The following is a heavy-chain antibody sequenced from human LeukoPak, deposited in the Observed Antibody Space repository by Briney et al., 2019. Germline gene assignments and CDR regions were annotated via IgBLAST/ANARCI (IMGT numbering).Heavy chain of an antibody. CDR2: IYHSWGI. D-gene: IGHD1-1*01. Sequence: SETLSLTCAVSGASITSNYFWAWFRQPPGKGLEWIATIYHSWGIYFNPSLKSRVSISLDASNNQFFLKLASVTAADTAIYYCARNDTVGFFDYWGQGILITVSS. J-gene: IGHJ4*02. V-gene: IGHV4-38-2*01. CDR3: ARNDTVGFFDY. CDR1: GASITSNYF.